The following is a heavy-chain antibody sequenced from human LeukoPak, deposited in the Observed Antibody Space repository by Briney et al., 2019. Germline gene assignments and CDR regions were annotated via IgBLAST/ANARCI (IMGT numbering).Heavy chain of an antibody. D-gene: IGHD6-6*01. V-gene: IGHV3-66*01. CDR2: IYSGGST. Sequence: PGGSLRLSCAASGLTFSSYSMNWVRQAPGKGLEWVSIIYSGGSTYYADSVKGRFTISRDNSKNTLYLPMNSLRAEDTAVYYCASYRYGSSFAFDIWGQGTMVTVSS. CDR1: GLTFSSYS. J-gene: IGHJ3*02. CDR3: ASYRYGSSFAFDI.